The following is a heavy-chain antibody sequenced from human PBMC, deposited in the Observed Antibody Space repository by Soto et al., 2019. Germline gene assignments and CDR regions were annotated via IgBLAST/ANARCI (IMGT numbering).Heavy chain of an antibody. Sequence: GASVKVSCKASGYTFTGYYMHWVRQAPGQGLEWMGWINPNSGGTNYAQKFQGWVTMTRDTSISTAYMELSRLRSDDTAVYYCARAEYSSSYYGMGVWGQGTTVTVSS. CDR3: ARAEYSSSYYGMGV. CDR1: GYTFTGYY. D-gene: IGHD6-6*01. J-gene: IGHJ6*02. CDR2: INPNSGGT. V-gene: IGHV1-2*04.